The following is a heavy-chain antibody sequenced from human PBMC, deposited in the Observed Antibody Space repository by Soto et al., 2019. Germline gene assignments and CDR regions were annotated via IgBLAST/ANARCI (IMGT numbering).Heavy chain of an antibody. V-gene: IGHV1-69*06. D-gene: IGHD2-15*01. CDR1: GGTFSSYV. CDR3: ARDLGGCSGGSCRYNWFDP. J-gene: IGHJ5*02. Sequence: QVQLVQSGAEVKKPGSSVKDSCKASGGTFSSYVISWVRQAPGQGLEWMGGIIPMYGTVNYAQRFQDRVTIPADTFAGPAYMELSSLRSDDTAVYYCARDLGGCSGGSCRYNWFDPWCQGTLVTVSS. CDR2: IIPMYGTV.